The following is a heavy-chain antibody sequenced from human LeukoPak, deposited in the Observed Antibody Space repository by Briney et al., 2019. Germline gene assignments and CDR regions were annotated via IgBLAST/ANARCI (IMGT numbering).Heavy chain of an antibody. J-gene: IGHJ3*02. CDR1: GGSISSSSYY. D-gene: IGHD3-3*01. V-gene: IGHV4-39*07. Sequence: SETLSLTCTVSGGSISSSSYYWGWIRQPPGKGLEWIGSIYYSGSTYYNPSLKSRVTISVDTSKNQFSLKLSSVTAADTAVYYYASNDYTVDAFDIWGQGTMVTVSS. CDR2: IYYSGST. CDR3: ASNDYTVDAFDI.